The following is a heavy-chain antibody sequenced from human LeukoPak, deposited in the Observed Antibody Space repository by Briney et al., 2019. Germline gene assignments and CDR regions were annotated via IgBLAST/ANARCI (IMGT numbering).Heavy chain of an antibody. CDR2: IYSGGST. D-gene: IGHD4-11*01. Sequence: PGGSLRLSCAASGFIVSANYMNWVRQAPGKGLEWVSVIYSGGSTYYADSVKGRFTISRDNSKNTLYLQMNSLRAEDTAVYYCARWGYSNPFDYWGQGTLVTVSS. V-gene: IGHV3-53*01. J-gene: IGHJ4*02. CDR1: GFIVSANY. CDR3: ARWGYSNPFDY.